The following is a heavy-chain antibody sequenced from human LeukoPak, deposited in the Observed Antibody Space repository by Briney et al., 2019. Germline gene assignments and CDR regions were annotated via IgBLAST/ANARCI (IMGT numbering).Heavy chain of an antibody. CDR1: GGSISSYY. V-gene: IGHV4-59*12. J-gene: IGHJ6*03. D-gene: IGHD4-17*01. CDR2: IYYSGST. CDR3: ARVSYGDARYYYYYMDV. Sequence: SETLSLTCAVSGGSISSYYWSWIRQPPGKGLEWIGYIYYSGSTNYNPSLKSRVTISVDTSKNQFSLKLSSVTAADTAVYYCARVSYGDARYYYYYMDVWGKGTTVTVSS.